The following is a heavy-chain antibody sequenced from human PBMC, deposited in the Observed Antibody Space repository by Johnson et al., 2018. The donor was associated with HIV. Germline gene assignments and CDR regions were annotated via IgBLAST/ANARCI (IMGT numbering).Heavy chain of an antibody. J-gene: IGHJ3*02. Sequence: EVQLVESGGGLVQPGGSLRLSCAASGFTVSSNYMSWVRQAPGKGLEWVSVIYSGGSTYYADSVKGRFTISRDNSKNTLYLQMNSLRAEDTAVYYGARDRLGYSSSWGGVDAFDIWGQGTMVTVSS. V-gene: IGHV3-66*01. CDR3: ARDRLGYSSSWGGVDAFDI. CDR2: IYSGGST. D-gene: IGHD6-13*01. CDR1: GFTVSSNY.